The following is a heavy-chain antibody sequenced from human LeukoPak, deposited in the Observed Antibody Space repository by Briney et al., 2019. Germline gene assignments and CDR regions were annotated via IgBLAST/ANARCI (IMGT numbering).Heavy chain of an antibody. CDR1: GYTFTGYY. Sequence: ASVKVSCKASGYTFTGYYMHWVRQAPGQGLEWMGWINPNSGGTNYAQKFQGRVTMTRDTSISTAYMELSRLRSDDTAVYYCARTRWLQSWDAFDIWGQGTMVTVSS. V-gene: IGHV1-2*02. CDR3: ARTRWLQSWDAFDI. CDR2: INPNSGGT. J-gene: IGHJ3*02. D-gene: IGHD5-24*01.